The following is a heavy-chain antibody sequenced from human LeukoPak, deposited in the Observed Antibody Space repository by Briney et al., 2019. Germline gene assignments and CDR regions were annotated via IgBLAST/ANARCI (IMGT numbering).Heavy chain of an antibody. J-gene: IGHJ4*02. V-gene: IGHV1-46*01. Sequence: ASVKVSCKASGYTFTSYYMHWVRQAPGQGLEWMGIINPSGGSTSYAQKFQGRVTMTRDTSTSTVYMELSSLRSEDTAVYYCAILPSMSSGRVTVRRRVDYWGQGTLVTVSS. CDR1: GYTFTSYY. CDR3: AILPSMSSGRVTVRRRVDY. CDR2: INPSGGST. D-gene: IGHD6-19*01.